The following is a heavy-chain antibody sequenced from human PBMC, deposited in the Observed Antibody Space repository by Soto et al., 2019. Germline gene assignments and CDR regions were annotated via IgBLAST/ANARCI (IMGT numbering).Heavy chain of an antibody. D-gene: IGHD6-13*01. Sequence: GGSLRLSCAASGFTFSSYAMHWVRQAPGKGLEWVAVISYDGSNKYYADSVKGRFTISRDNSKNTLYLQMNSLRAEDTAVYYCARGGWSSSWDDAFDIWGQGTMVTVSS. J-gene: IGHJ3*02. CDR2: ISYDGSNK. V-gene: IGHV3-30-3*01. CDR1: GFTFSSYA. CDR3: ARGGWSSSWDDAFDI.